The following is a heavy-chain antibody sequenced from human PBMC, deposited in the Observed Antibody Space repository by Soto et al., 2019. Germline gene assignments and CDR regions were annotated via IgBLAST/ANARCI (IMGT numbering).Heavy chain of an antibody. V-gene: IGHV4-39*01. J-gene: IGHJ6*02. Sequence: PSETLSLTCAVSGGSISSSSYYWGWIRQPPGKGLEWIGSIYYSGSTYYNPSLKSRVTISVDTSKNQFSLKLSSVTAADTAVYYCARLGARIAADDHPGGMDVWGQGTTVT. CDR1: GGSISSSSYY. D-gene: IGHD6-13*01. CDR3: ARLGARIAADDHPGGMDV. CDR2: IYYSGST.